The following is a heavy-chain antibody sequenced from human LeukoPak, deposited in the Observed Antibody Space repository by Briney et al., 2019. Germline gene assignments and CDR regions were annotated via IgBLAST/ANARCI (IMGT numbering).Heavy chain of an antibody. CDR3: ARDRFGFGELGDDYYYYMDV. D-gene: IGHD3-10*01. Sequence: SETLSLTCAVYGGSFSGYYWSWIRQPPGKGLEWIGEINHSGSTNYNPSLKSRVTISVDTSKNQFSLKLSSVTAADTAVYYCARDRFGFGELGDDYYYYMDVWGKGTTVTVSS. CDR1: GGSFSGYY. V-gene: IGHV4-34*01. J-gene: IGHJ6*03. CDR2: INHSGST.